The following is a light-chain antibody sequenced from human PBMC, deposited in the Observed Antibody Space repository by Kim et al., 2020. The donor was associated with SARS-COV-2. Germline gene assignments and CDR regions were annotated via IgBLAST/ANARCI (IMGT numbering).Light chain of an antibody. CDR2: SVS. CDR3: QQYGIAPPYT. CDR1: QSVCSPC. V-gene: IGKV3-20*01. J-gene: IGKJ2*01. Sequence: SPGERAALSCRTSQSVCSPCLAWYKQKPGQAPRFFIYSVSNRATGIPDRFSGSGSGTDFTLTISRLEPEDFAVYYCQQYGIAPPYTFGQGTKLEI.